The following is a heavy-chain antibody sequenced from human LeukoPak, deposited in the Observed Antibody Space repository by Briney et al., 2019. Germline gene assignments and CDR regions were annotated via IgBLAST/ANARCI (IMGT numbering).Heavy chain of an antibody. CDR2: INAGNGNT. D-gene: IGHD2-8*01. Sequence: SCGAAGFTFTSYAMHWVRQAPGQRLEGIGWINAGNGNTKYSQKFQGRVTITRDTSASTAYMELSSLRSEDTAVYYCARRCTNGVCYRYGMDVWAKGPRSPSP. CDR3: ARRCTNGVCYRYGMDV. V-gene: IGHV1-3*01. CDR1: GFTFTSYA. J-gene: IGHJ6*02.